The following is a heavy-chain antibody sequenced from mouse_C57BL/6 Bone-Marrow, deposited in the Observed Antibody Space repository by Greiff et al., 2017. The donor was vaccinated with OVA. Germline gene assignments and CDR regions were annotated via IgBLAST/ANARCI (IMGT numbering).Heavy chain of an antibody. D-gene: IGHD2-4*01. V-gene: IGHV5-16*01. CDR2: INYDGSST. CDR1: GFTFSDSY. Sequence: EVQRVESEGGLVQPGSSMKLSCTASGFTFSDSYMAWVRQVPEKGLEWVANINYDGSSTYYLDSLKIRFIISRDNAKNILYLQMSSLKSEDTATYYCAREDYDYGFAYWGQGTLVTVSA. J-gene: IGHJ3*01. CDR3: AREDYDYGFAY.